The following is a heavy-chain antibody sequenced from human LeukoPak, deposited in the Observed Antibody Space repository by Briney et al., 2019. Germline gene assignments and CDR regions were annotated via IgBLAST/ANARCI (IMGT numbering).Heavy chain of an antibody. CDR1: GGSLSGSY. CDR3: ARDRIAAAGESVFDY. Sequence: SETLSLTCDVNGGSLSGSYWSWIRQSPEKGLEWIASVDYSGGTYYNPSLKSRVTISVDKSKNQFSLKLSSVTAADTAVYYCARDRIAAAGESVFDYWGQGTLVTVSS. D-gene: IGHD6-13*01. J-gene: IGHJ4*02. V-gene: IGHV4-34*01. CDR2: VDYSGGT.